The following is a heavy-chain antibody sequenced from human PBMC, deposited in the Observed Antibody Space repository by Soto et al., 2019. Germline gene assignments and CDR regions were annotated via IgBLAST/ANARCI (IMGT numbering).Heavy chain of an antibody. CDR3: ARASVVIPTYYYYGMDV. Sequence: SETLSLTCTVSGDSISSYYWSWIRQPPGKGLEWIGYIYYSGSTNYNPSLKSRVTISVDTSKNQFSLKLSSVTAADTAVYYCARASVVIPTYYYYGMDVWGQGTTVTVSS. J-gene: IGHJ6*02. CDR1: GDSISSYY. D-gene: IGHD3-22*01. V-gene: IGHV4-59*01. CDR2: IYYSGST.